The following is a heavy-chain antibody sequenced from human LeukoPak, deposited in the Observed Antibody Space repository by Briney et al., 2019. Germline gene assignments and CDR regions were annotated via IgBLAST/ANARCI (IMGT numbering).Heavy chain of an antibody. V-gene: IGHV4-39*01. D-gene: IGHD5-12*01. Sequence: PSETLSLTCTVSGGSISSSSYYWGWIRQSPGEGLEWIGSIYYSGSTYYNPSLKSRVTISVDTSKNQFSLKLSSVTAADTAVYYCARVGYSGSPYWGQGTLVTVSS. J-gene: IGHJ4*02. CDR3: ARVGYSGSPY. CDR2: IYYSGST. CDR1: GGSISSSSYY.